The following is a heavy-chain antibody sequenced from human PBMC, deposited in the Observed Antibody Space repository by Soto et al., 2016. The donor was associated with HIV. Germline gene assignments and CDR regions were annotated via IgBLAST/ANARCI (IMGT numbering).Heavy chain of an antibody. D-gene: IGHD4-17*01. J-gene: IGHJ4*02. V-gene: IGHV1-2*02. CDR1: GYTFTTYD. CDR2: INPNNGGT. Sequence: QVQLVQSGAEVKKPGASVKVSCKASGYTFTTYDFSWVRQAPGQGLEWMGWINPNNGGTNYAQKFQGRVTMTRDTSISTAYMELSRLRSDDTAVYYCARDRNLDYGDYGAVYWGQGTLVTVSS. CDR3: ARDRNLDYGDYGAVY.